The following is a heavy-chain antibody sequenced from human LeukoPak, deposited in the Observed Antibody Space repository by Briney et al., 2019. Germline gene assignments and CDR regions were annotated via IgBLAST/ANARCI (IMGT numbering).Heavy chain of an antibody. Sequence: ASVKVSCKASGYTFTGYYMHWVRQAPGQGLEWMGWINPNSGGTNYAQKFQGRVTMTRDTSISTAYMELSRLRFDDTAVYYCERGTGEGYSYGRYYFDYWGQGTLVTVSS. CDR1: GYTFTGYY. D-gene: IGHD5-18*01. CDR2: INPNSGGT. CDR3: ERGTGEGYSYGRYYFDY. V-gene: IGHV1-2*02. J-gene: IGHJ4*02.